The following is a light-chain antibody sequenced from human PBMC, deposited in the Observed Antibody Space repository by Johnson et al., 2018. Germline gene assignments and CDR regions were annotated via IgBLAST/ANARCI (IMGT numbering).Light chain of an antibody. CDR1: SSNIGNNY. Sequence: LTQPPSVSAAPGQKVTISCSGSSSNIGNNYVYWYQQLPGTAPKLLIYENNKRPSGIPDRFSGSKSGTSATLGITGLQTGDEADYYCGTWDSSLSAGNVFGTGTKVTVL. J-gene: IGLJ1*01. CDR2: ENN. V-gene: IGLV1-51*02. CDR3: GTWDSSLSAGNV.